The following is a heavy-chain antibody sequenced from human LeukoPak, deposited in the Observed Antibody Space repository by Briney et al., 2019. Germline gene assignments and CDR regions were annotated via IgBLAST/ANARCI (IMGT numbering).Heavy chain of an antibody. J-gene: IGHJ4*02. D-gene: IGHD6-6*01. V-gene: IGHV3-21*01. CDR3: VLLSSGAQLFDY. Sequence: ETLSLTCAVYGGSFSSYSMNWVRQAPGKGLEWVSSISSSSSYIYYADSVKGRFTISRDNAKNSLYLQMNSLRAEDTAVYYCVLLSSGAQLFDYWGQGTLVTVSS. CDR2: ISSSSSYI. CDR1: GGSFSSYS.